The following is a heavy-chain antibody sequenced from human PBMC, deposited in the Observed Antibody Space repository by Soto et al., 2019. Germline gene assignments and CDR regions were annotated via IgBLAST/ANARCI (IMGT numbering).Heavy chain of an antibody. Sequence: GGSLRLSCAASGFTFSNYWMTWVRQAPGKGLEWVSYISASSSSIHYADSVKGRSTISRDNAKNSLYLQMNSLRDEDTAVYYCARGPGYLDYWGQGTLVTVSS. V-gene: IGHV3-48*02. CDR3: ARGPGYLDY. CDR2: ISASSSSI. J-gene: IGHJ4*02. CDR1: GFTFSNYW.